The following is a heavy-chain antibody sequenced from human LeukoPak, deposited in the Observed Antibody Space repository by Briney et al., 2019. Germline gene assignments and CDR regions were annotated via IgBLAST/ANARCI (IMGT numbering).Heavy chain of an antibody. CDR2: IGTAGDT. D-gene: IGHD1-26*01. V-gene: IGHV3-13*01. CDR1: GVTFSNHA. Sequence: GGSLRLSCATSGVTFSNHAMHWVRQATGKGLEWVSAIGTAGDTFYPGSVKGRFTISRENAKNSLSLQMNSLRAEDTAVYYCVRQQTSHGNFDYRGQGTLVTVSS. CDR3: VRQQTSHGNFDY. J-gene: IGHJ4*02.